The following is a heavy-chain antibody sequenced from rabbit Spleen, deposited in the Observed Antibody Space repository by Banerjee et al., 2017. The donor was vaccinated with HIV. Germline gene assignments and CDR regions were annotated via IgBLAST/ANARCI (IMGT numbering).Heavy chain of an antibody. CDR2: IYTSNGDT. Sequence: QEQLVESGGGLVQPGASLALTCTASGFTFSSYYYMCWVRQAPGKGLEWIACIYTSNGDTYYASWAKGRFTISKTSSTTVTLQMTGLTVADTATYFCARAGGAGYGYAFHLWGPGTLVTVS. J-gene: IGHJ4*01. V-gene: IGHV1S45*01. CDR1: GFTFSSYYY. CDR3: ARAGGAGYGYAFHL. D-gene: IGHD6-1*01.